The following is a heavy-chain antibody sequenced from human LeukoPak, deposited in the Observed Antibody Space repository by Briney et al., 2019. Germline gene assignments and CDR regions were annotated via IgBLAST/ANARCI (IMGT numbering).Heavy chain of an antibody. D-gene: IGHD6-19*01. CDR2: ISSSSSYI. CDR3: AGDDRRDSSGFDY. CDR1: GFTFSSYS. V-gene: IGHV3-21*01. Sequence: GGSLRLSCAASGFTFSSYSMNWVRQAPGKGLEWVSSISSSSSYIYYADSVKGRFTISRDNAKNSLYLQMNSLGAEDTAVYYCAGDDRRDSSGFDYWGQGTLVTVSS. J-gene: IGHJ4*02.